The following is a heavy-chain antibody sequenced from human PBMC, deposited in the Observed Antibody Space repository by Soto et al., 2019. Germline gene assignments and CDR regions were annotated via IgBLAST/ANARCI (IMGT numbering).Heavy chain of an antibody. J-gene: IGHJ3*02. CDR2: IIPILGSA. D-gene: IGHD1-26*01. Sequence: ASVKVSCKASGGTLSNYAISWVRQAPGQGLEWMGGIIPILGSANYAQKFQDRVTITADESTSTTYMELSSLRSEDAAVYYCASRERVGAFDIWGQGTMVTVSS. CDR3: ASRERVGAFDI. V-gene: IGHV1-69*13. CDR1: GGTLSNYA.